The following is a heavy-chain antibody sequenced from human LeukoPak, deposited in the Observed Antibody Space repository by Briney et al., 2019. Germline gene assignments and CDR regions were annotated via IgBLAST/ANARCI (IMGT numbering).Heavy chain of an antibody. V-gene: IGHV4-59*01. J-gene: IGHJ5*02. CDR2: IYSSGST. Sequence: PSETLSLTCTVSGGSMSNYHWSWIRRPPGKGLEWIGYIYSSGSTNYNPSLKSRVTISVDTSKNQFSLRLSSVTAADTAVYYCARGPSGSYNWFDPWGQGTLVTVSS. CDR3: ARGPSGSYNWFDP. D-gene: IGHD1-26*01. CDR1: GGSMSNYH.